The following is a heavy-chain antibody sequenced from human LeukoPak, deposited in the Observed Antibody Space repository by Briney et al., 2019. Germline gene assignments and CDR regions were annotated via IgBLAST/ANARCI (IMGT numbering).Heavy chain of an antibody. D-gene: IGHD6-13*01. J-gene: IGHJ4*02. CDR2: ISYDGSNK. CDR3: ARDLGEGSRWSIIDY. CDR1: GFTFSSYA. Sequence: GGSLRLSCAASGFTFSSYAMHWVRQAPGKGLEWVAVISYDGSNKYYADSVKGRFTISRDNSKKTLYLQMNSLRAEDTAVYYCARDLGEGSRWSIIDYWGKGTLVTVSS. V-gene: IGHV3-30*17.